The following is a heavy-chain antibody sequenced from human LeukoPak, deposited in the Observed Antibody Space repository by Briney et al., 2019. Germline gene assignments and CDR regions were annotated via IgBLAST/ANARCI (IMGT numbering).Heavy chain of an antibody. CDR3: ARRVGGTPDY. CDR1: GFTFSSFA. J-gene: IGHJ4*02. V-gene: IGHV3-30*04. CDR2: ISYDGSNK. D-gene: IGHD1-26*01. Sequence: GGSLRLSCAASGFTFSSFAMHWVRQAPGKGLEWVAVISYDGSNKYYADSVKGRFTISRDNSKNTLYLQMNSLSAEDTALYYCARRVGGTPDYWGRGTLVTVSS.